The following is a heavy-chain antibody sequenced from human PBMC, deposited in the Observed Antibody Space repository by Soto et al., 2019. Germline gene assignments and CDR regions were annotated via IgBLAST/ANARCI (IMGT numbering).Heavy chain of an antibody. CDR3: ASLAIGTIIRGAPDF. D-gene: IGHD3-10*01. V-gene: IGHV3-11*01. CDR1: GFTFSDYY. J-gene: IGHJ4*02. Sequence: GGSLRLSCAASGFTFSDYYMTWIRQAPGKGLEWVSYISSGGSSIYHADSVKGRFTISRDNAKNSLYLQMNSLRAEDTAMYYCASLAIGTIIRGAPDFWGQGTLVTVSS. CDR2: ISSGGSSI.